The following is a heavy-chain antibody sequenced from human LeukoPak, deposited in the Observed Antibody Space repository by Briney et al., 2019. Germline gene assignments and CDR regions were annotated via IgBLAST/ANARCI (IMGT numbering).Heavy chain of an antibody. J-gene: IGHJ3*01. CDR2: IKEDGSEQ. Sequence: AGGSLRLSCAASGFTFSSYAMHWVRQTPGEGLEWVANIKEDGSEQYYVDSVKGRFTITRDNAKNLLYLQVNSLRAEDTAVYYCARDVSNSGWYEGTFDVWGQGTMVTVSS. D-gene: IGHD6-19*01. CDR1: GFTFSSYA. CDR3: ARDVSNSGWYEGTFDV. V-gene: IGHV3-7*03.